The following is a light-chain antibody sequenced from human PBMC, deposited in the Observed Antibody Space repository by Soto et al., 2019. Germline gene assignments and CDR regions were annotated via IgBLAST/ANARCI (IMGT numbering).Light chain of an antibody. V-gene: IGLV4-60*02. J-gene: IGLJ3*02. Sequence: QPVLTQSSSASASLGSSVKLTCTLSSGHSSYIIAWHQQQPGKAPRYLMNLEGSGSYNKGSGVPDRFSGSRSGADRYLTISNLQFEDEADYYCETWDTNTRVFGGGTQLTVL. CDR3: ETWDTNTRV. CDR1: SGHSSYI. CDR2: LEGSGSY.